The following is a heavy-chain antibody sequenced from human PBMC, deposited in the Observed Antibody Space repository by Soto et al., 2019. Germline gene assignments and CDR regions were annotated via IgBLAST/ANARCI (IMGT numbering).Heavy chain of an antibody. J-gene: IGHJ4*02. CDR1: XGSISSYY. V-gene: IGHV4-59*01. Sequence: SETLSLTCTVSXGSISSYYWSWIRQPPGKGLEWIGYIYYSGSTNYNPSLKSRVTISVDTSKNQFSLKLSSVTAADTAVYYCARTDSSGYYPYYFDYWGQGTLVTVSS. CDR2: IYYSGST. CDR3: ARTDSSGYYPYYFDY. D-gene: IGHD3-22*01.